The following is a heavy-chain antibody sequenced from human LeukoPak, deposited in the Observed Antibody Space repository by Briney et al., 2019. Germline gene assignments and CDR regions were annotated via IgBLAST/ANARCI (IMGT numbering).Heavy chain of an antibody. Sequence: SETLSLTCTVSGGSISSYNWSWIRQPPGKGLEWIGYIYYSGSTNYNPSLKSRVTISVDTSKNQFSLKLSSVTAADTAVYYCAGGRLRWLQFDYWGQGTLVTVSS. D-gene: IGHD5-24*01. CDR3: AGGRLRWLQFDY. V-gene: IGHV4-59*01. CDR2: IYYSGST. J-gene: IGHJ4*02. CDR1: GGSISSYN.